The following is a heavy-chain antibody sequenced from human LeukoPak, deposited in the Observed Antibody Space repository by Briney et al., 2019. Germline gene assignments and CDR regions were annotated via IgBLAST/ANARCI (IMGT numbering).Heavy chain of an antibody. J-gene: IGHJ3*02. Sequence: GGSLRLSCAASGFTFSSYAMSWVRQAPGKGLEWVSVISGSGGSTYYADSVKGRFTISRDNSKNTLYLQMNSLRAEDTAVYYCARPSRKRGYYYGLYAFDIWGQGTMVTVSS. CDR2: ISGSGGST. V-gene: IGHV3-23*01. D-gene: IGHD3-22*01. CDR3: ARPSRKRGYYYGLYAFDI. CDR1: GFTFSSYA.